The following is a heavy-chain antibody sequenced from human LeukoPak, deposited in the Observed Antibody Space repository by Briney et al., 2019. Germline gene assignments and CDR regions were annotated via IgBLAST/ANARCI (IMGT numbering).Heavy chain of an antibody. J-gene: IGHJ5*02. CDR2: ISYDGSNK. D-gene: IGHD3-3*01. V-gene: IGHV3-30-3*01. CDR1: GFTFSSYA. Sequence: GGSLRLSCAASGFTFSSYAMHWVRQAPGKGLEWVAVISYDGSNKYYADSVKGRFTISRDNSKNTPYLQMNSLRAEDTAVYYCAKDHRPLRPDWFDPWGQGTLVTVSS. CDR3: AKDHRPLRPDWFDP.